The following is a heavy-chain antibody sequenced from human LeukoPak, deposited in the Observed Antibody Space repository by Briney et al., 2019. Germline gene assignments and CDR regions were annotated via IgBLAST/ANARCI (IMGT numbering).Heavy chain of an antibody. J-gene: IGHJ4*02. CDR3: AVQSFDY. Sequence: PGGSLRLSCSASGFTFSNYVMHWVRQAPGKGLEYVSGINSDGGDTQYTASVKGRFTVSRDNSENTLYLQMSSLRPEDTAVYYRAVQSFDYWGQGTLVTVSS. CDR1: GFTFSNYV. CDR2: INSDGGDT. V-gene: IGHV3-64D*06.